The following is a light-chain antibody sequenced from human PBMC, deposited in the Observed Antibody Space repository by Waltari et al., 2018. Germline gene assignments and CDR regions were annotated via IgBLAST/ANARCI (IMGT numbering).Light chain of an antibody. CDR3: QSADSSGTYV. CDR1: ALPNQY. V-gene: IGLV3-25*03. CDR2: KDS. Sequence: SYELTQPPSVSVAPGQTARITCSGAALPNQYAYWSQQKPGQAPGLVIYKDSERPSGIPERFSGSSSGTTVTLTISGVQAEDEADYYCQSADSSGTYVFGTGTKVTVL. J-gene: IGLJ1*01.